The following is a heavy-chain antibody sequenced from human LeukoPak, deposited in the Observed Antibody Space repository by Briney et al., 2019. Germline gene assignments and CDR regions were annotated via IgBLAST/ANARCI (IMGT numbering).Heavy chain of an antibody. Sequence: PSETLSLTCTVSGGSIISDIYFWGWIRQAPGQGLAWIGSIYHGGRAYYDPSFEGRATISVDVSKNQFSLNLRSVTAADTAVYDCARGYYDFWSGYHWFDPWGQGTLVTVSS. CDR2: IYHGGRA. V-gene: IGHV4-39*07. J-gene: IGHJ5*02. CDR1: GGSIISDIYF. CDR3: ARGYYDFWSGYHWFDP. D-gene: IGHD3-3*01.